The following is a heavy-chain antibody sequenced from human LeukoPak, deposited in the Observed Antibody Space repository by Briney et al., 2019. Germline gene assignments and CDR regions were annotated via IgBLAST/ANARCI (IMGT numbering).Heavy chain of an antibody. D-gene: IGHD3-10*01. CDR2: ISSSSSYI. CDR1: VFTFSSYS. Sequence: GGSLRLSCAPSVFTFSSYSMNSGRQAPGKGLEWVSSISSSSSYIYYADSVKGRFTISRDNAKNSLYLQMNSLRAEDTAVYYCARDRRLYYYGSGIKTTWGQGTLVTVSS. V-gene: IGHV3-21*01. CDR3: ARDRRLYYYGSGIKTT. J-gene: IGHJ4*02.